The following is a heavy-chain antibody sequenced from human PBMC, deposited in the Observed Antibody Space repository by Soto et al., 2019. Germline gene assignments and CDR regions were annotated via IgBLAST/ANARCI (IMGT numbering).Heavy chain of an antibody. D-gene: IGHD2-21*02. CDR2: VYHTGDT. CDR3: AREIVTAGGNNYFDP. J-gene: IGHJ5*02. CDR1: GGTVASSHW. V-gene: IGHV4-4*01. Sequence: ETLSLTCGVSGGTVASSHWWSWVRQSPGRGLEWIGNVYHTGDTNFNPSLQSRVTFSVDKSNNQFSLRLTSVTAADTAVYFCAREIVTAGGNNYFDPWGPGTLVTVSS.